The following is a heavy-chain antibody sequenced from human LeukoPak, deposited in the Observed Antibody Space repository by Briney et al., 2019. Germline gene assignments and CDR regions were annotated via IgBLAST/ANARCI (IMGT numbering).Heavy chain of an antibody. D-gene: IGHD3-10*01. CDR1: GGSFSGYY. Sequence: PSETLSLTCAVYGGSFSGYYWSWIRQPPGKGLEWIGEINHSGSTNYNPSLKSRVTISVDTSKNQFSLKLSSVTAADTAVYYCARDGREVRGVISGRSYYYYYMDVWGKGTTVTVSS. J-gene: IGHJ6*03. V-gene: IGHV4-34*01. CDR3: ARDGREVRGVISGRSYYYYYMDV. CDR2: INHSGST.